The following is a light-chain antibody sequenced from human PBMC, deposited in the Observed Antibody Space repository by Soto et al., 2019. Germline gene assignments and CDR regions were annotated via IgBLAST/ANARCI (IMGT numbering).Light chain of an antibody. CDR1: NSNDGNNT. J-gene: IGLJ6*01. CDR3: AAWNDGLNGGL. V-gene: IGLV1-44*01. Sequence: QALSTEPTSSSGAHGQWATIACSGSNSNDGNNTVNWYQQFPGTSPRLLIEGNDQRPSGVPDRFSGSKSAHSASLAMSGLKSGDEADYYCAAWNDGLNGGLFGGGTKGTGL. CDR2: GND.